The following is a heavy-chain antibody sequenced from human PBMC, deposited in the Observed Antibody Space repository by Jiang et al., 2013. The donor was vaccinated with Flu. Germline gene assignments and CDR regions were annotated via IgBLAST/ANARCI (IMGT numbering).Heavy chain of an antibody. Sequence: SGSGLVKPSETLSLTCTVSGGSISSSSYYWGWIRQPPGKGLEWIGSIYYSGSTYYNPSLKSRVTISVDTSKNQFSLKLSSVTAADTAVYYCARSGILWFGEFVFAFDIWGQGTMVTVSS. D-gene: IGHD3-10*01. CDR2: IYYSGST. V-gene: IGHV4-39*01. CDR3: ARSGILWFGEFVFAFDI. J-gene: IGHJ3*02. CDR1: GGSISSSSYY.